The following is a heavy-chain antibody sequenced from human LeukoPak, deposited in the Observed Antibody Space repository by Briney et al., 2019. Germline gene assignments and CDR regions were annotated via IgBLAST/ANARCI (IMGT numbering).Heavy chain of an antibody. J-gene: IGHJ4*02. Sequence: GGSLRLSCAASGFTFSNYAMNWVRQAPGKALEWVSALSGTGSDIRYADSVKGRFTITRDNSENTLYLQMNSLRAEDTAVYYCAKSPMRTVTTNYFDYWGPGTLITVSS. V-gene: IGHV3-23*01. CDR3: AKSPMRTVTTNYFDY. CDR1: GFTFSNYA. CDR2: LSGTGSDI. D-gene: IGHD4-17*01.